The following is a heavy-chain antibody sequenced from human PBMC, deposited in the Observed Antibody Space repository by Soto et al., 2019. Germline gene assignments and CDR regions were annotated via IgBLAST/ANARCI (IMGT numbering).Heavy chain of an antibody. V-gene: IGHV4-31*03. CDR2: IYYSGST. J-gene: IGHJ6*02. CDR1: GGSISSGDYY. CDR3: ATDPYDSRCYHYYYYYYGMDV. D-gene: IGHD3-22*01. Sequence: SETLSLTCSVSGGSISSGDYYWSWIRQHPGKDLEWIVYIYYSGSTYYNPSLKGRGTISVDTSKNQFSLKLSCVTAADTAVYYCATDPYDSRCYHYYYYYYGMDVWGQGTTVTVSS.